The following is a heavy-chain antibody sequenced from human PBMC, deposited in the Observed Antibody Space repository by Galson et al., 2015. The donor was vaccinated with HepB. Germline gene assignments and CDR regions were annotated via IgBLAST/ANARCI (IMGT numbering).Heavy chain of an antibody. CDR2: ISPNSGGT. CDR1: GGTFSSYA. Sequence: SVKVSCKASGGTFSSYAMHWVRQAPGQGLEWMGWISPNSGGTNYAQKFQGRVTMTRDTSISTAYMELSRLRSDDTAVYYCARVYPPANYDFWSGPPDWGQGTLVTVSS. CDR3: ARVYPPANYDFWSGPPD. J-gene: IGHJ4*02. V-gene: IGHV1-2*02. D-gene: IGHD3-3*01.